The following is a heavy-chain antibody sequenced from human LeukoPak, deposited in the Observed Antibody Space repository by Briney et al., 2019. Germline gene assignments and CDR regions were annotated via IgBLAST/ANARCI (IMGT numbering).Heavy chain of an antibody. Sequence: ASVKVSCTASGYTFTSYGISWVRQAPGQGLEWMGWISAYNGYTNYAQKLQGRVTMTTDTSTSTAYMEMSSLRSDDTAVYYCARDGRLYDILTGWHYYYYYMDVWGKGTTVTISS. CDR3: ARDGRLYDILTGWHYYYYYMDV. CDR1: GYTFTSYG. CDR2: ISAYNGYT. D-gene: IGHD3-9*01. V-gene: IGHV1-18*01. J-gene: IGHJ6*03.